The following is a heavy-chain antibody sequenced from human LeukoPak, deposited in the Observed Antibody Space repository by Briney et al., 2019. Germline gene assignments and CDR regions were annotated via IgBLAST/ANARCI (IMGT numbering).Heavy chain of an antibody. J-gene: IGHJ4*02. Sequence: SETLSLTCAVYGGSFSGYYWSWIRQPPGKGLEWIGEINHSGSTNYNPSLKSRVTISVDTSKNQFSLKLSSVTAADTAVYYCARHRGSGVLYYFDYWGQGTLVTVSS. D-gene: IGHD6-19*01. CDR1: GGSFSGYY. V-gene: IGHV4-34*01. CDR2: INHSGST. CDR3: ARHRGSGVLYYFDY.